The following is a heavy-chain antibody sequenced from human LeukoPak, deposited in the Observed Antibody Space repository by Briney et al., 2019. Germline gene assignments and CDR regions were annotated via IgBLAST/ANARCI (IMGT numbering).Heavy chain of an antibody. CDR1: GYTFTGYY. CDR3: ARDRPKAYYYDSSGYAL. CDR2: INPNSGGT. J-gene: IGHJ4*02. V-gene: IGHV1-2*02. Sequence: ASVKVSCKASGYTFTGYYMHWVRQAPGQGLEWMGWINPNSGGTNYAQKFQGRVTMTRDTSISTAYMELSRLRSDDTSVYYCARDRPKAYYYDSSGYALWGQGTLVTVSS. D-gene: IGHD3-22*01.